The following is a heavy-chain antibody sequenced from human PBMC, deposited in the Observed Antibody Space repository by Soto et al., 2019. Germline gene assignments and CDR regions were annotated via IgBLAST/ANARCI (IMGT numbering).Heavy chain of an antibody. V-gene: IGHV6-1*01. CDR2: TYYRSKWYN. Sequence: QTLSLTCAISGDSVSSNSAAWNWIRQSPSRGLEWLGRTYYRSKWYNDYAVSVKSRITINPGTSKNQFSLQLNSVTPEDTAVYYCARYSGYDYEYYYYGMDVWGQGTTVTVSS. CDR3: ARYSGYDYEYYYYGMDV. J-gene: IGHJ6*02. D-gene: IGHD5-12*01. CDR1: GDSVSSNSAA.